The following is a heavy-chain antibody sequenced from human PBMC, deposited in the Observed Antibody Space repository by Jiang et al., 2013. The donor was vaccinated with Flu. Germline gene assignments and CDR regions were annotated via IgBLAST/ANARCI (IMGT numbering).Heavy chain of an antibody. D-gene: IGHD3-16*02. CDR2: VYSTGTT. V-gene: IGHV4-4*09. Sequence: VQLVESGPGLVKPSETLSLTCTVSGGSINYSFWNWIRQPPGKGLEWIGFVYSTGTTSYNPSLKSRLTMSIDTSNNQFSLKLKSVTAADTAVYYCARGDRLSPDPDYYFDYWGQGTLVTVSS. CDR1: GGSINYSF. CDR3: ARGDRLSPDPDYYFDY. J-gene: IGHJ4*02.